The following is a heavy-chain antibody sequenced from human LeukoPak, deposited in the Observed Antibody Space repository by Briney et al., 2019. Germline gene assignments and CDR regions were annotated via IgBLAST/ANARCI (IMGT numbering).Heavy chain of an antibody. CDR2: TSYRSKWYN. CDR3: ARGNWAFNS. CDR1: GDSVSSNTAG. V-gene: IGHV6-1*01. D-gene: IGHD7-27*01. Sequence: SQTLSLTCAISGDSVSSNTAGWSWIRQSPSRGLEWLGRTSYRSKWYNDYAVSVQSRITINPDTSKNQFSLQLNSLTPEDTAVYYCARGNWAFNSWGQGTLVTVSS. J-gene: IGHJ4*02.